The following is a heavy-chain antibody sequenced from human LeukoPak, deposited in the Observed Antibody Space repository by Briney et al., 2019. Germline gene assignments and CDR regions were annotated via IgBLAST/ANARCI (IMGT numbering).Heavy chain of an antibody. Sequence: GGSLRLSCAGSGFTFSSYAMSWVRQAPGKGLEWVSAISGSGGTTYNADSVKGRFTISRDNSKNTLDLQLNSLRAEDTAVYYCAKAYCSSTSCYYYYYMDVWGKGTTVIVSS. CDR1: GFTFSSYA. D-gene: IGHD2-2*01. CDR3: AKAYCSSTSCYYYYYMDV. J-gene: IGHJ6*03. CDR2: ISGSGGTT. V-gene: IGHV3-23*01.